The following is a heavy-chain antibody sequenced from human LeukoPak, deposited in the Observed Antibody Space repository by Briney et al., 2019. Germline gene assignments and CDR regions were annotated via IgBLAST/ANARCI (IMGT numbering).Heavy chain of an antibody. CDR3: ARGRGDYYYYYMDV. J-gene: IGHJ6*03. Sequence: ASLRVSSTASGYTLSSDGISWVRQTPGQRLERMGWISAYNGKTNYVQKLQGRVTLTPDTSPRTHSTEMRSLRAEATALYYCARGRGDYYYYYMDVWGKGTTVTVSS. D-gene: IGHD3-10*01. V-gene: IGHV1-18*01. CDR1: GYTLSSDG. CDR2: ISAYNGKT.